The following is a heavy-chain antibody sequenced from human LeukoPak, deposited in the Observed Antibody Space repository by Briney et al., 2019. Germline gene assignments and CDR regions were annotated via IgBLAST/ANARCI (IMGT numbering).Heavy chain of an antibody. V-gene: IGHV3-30*18. CDR2: ISYDGSSK. Sequence: PGRSLRLSCAASGFTFSSYGMHWVRQAPGKGLEWVAVISYDGSSKYYADSVKGRFTISRDNSKNTLYLQMNSLRAEDTAVYYCAKGPRTQSPNYGHYYYYYYGMDVWGKGTTVTVSS. CDR3: AKGPRTQSPNYGHYYYYYYGMDV. D-gene: IGHD3-10*01. J-gene: IGHJ6*04. CDR1: GFTFSSYG.